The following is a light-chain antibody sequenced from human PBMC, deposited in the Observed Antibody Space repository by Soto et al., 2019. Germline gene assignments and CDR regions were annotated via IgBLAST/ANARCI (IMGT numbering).Light chain of an antibody. J-gene: IGKJ4*01. CDR2: GAS. V-gene: IGKV3-20*01. CDR3: QQYGSSPRLT. CDR1: QSVSSSY. Sequence: ELVLTQSPASLSLSPGDSATLSCRASQSVSSSYLAWYQQKPGQAPRLLIYGASSRATGIPDRFSSSGSGTDFTLTISRLEPEDFAVYYCQQYGSSPRLTFGGGTKVDIK.